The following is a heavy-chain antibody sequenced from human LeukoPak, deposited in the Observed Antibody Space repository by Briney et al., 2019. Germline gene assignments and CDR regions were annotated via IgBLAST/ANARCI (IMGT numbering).Heavy chain of an antibody. Sequence: PGGSLRLSCAASGFIFSSYGMHWVRQAPGKGLEWVAVIWYDGSNKYYADSVKCRFTISRDNSKNTLYLQVNSLRAEDTAVYYCARDELAVAKKGFLDSWGQGTLVTVSS. J-gene: IGHJ4*02. V-gene: IGHV3-33*01. D-gene: IGHD6-19*01. CDR1: GFIFSSYG. CDR3: ARDELAVAKKGFLDS. CDR2: IWYDGSNK.